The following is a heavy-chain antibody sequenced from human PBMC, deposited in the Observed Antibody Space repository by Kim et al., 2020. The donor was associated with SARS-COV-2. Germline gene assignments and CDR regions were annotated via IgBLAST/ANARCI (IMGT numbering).Heavy chain of an antibody. CDR1: GFTFSSYG. CDR3: VGYCSGGSCYGFDY. Sequence: GGSLRLSCAASGFTFSSYGMHWVRQAPGKGLEWVAVISNDGSNKNYADSVKGRFTISRDNSRNTLYLQMNSLRAEDTAVFYCVGYCSGGSCYGFDYWGQGTLVTVSS. CDR2: ISNDGSNK. J-gene: IGHJ4*02. V-gene: IGHV3-30*03. D-gene: IGHD2-15*01.